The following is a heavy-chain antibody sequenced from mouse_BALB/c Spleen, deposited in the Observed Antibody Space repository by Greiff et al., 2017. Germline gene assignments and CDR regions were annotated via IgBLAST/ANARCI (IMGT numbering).Heavy chain of an antibody. D-gene: IGHD2-14*01. Sequence: DVKLQESGPGLVKPSQSLSLTCSVTGYSITSGYYWNWLRQFPGNKLEWMGYISYDGSNNYNPSLKNRISITRDTSKNQFFLKLNSVTTEDTATYYCARVGVREGPYAMDYWGQGTSVTVSS. CDR1: GYSITSGYY. V-gene: IGHV3-6*02. CDR3: ARVGVREGPYAMDY. J-gene: IGHJ4*01. CDR2: ISYDGSN.